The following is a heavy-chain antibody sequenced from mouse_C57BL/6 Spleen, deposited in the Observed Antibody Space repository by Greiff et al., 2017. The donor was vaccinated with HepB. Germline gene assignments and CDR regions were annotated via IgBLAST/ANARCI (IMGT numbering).Heavy chain of an antibody. CDR2: IDPEDGDT. CDR3: TTPTGTSVGYYFDY. CDR1: GFNIKDYY. V-gene: IGHV14-1*01. D-gene: IGHD4-1*02. J-gene: IGHJ2*01. Sequence: EVQLQQSGAELVRPGASVKLSCTASGFNIKDYYMHWVKQRPEQGLEWIGRIDPEDGDTEYAPKFQGKATMTADTSSNTAYLQLSSLTSEDTAVYYCTTPTGTSVGYYFDYWGQGTTLTVSS.